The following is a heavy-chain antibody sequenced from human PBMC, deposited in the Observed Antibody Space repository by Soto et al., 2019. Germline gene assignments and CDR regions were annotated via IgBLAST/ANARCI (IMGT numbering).Heavy chain of an antibody. CDR2: IYWDDDK. Sequence: QITLKESGPPLVKPTQTLTLTCTFSGFSLTTRGVGVGWIRQPPGAALEWLALIYWDDDKRYSPSLKTRRTITKRTSKNHVVLTMTNMDPVDTGTYYCAHRLVDYSCFWSWGDFDYWGQGTLVTVSS. J-gene: IGHJ4*02. D-gene: IGHD5-12*01. CDR1: GFSLTTRGVG. V-gene: IGHV2-5*02. CDR3: AHRLVDYSCFWSWGDFDY.